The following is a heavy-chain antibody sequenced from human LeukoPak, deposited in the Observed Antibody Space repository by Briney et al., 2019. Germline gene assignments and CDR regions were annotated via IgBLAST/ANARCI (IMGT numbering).Heavy chain of an antibody. CDR3: ARIGIDYLASYHFDY. J-gene: IGHJ4*02. D-gene: IGHD2/OR15-2a*01. V-gene: IGHV3-7*01. CDR1: GFTFNYTW. CDR2: IKQHGSEK. Sequence: ESGGSLRLPCAASGFTFNYTWMSWVRQAPGRGLEWVATIKQHGSEKLYVDSVKGRFTISRDNTKSSLYLQMNRLGAEDTAVYYCARIGIDYLASYHFDYWGQGTLVTVSS.